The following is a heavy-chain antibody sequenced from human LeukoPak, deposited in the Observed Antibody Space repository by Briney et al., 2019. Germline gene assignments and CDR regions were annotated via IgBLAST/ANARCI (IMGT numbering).Heavy chain of an antibody. CDR1: GGSISSRGYY. V-gene: IGHV4-39*01. CDR3: ARQSTLTRSGSGSYYVDS. J-gene: IGHJ4*02. CDR2: IYYSGST. D-gene: IGHD3-10*01. Sequence: SETLSLTCTVSGGSISSRGYYWGWIRQPPGRGLECIATIYYSGSTYYNPSLKSRVTISVDTSKNQFSLKLSSVAAADTATYYCARQSTLTRSGSGSYYVDSWGQGTLVTVSS.